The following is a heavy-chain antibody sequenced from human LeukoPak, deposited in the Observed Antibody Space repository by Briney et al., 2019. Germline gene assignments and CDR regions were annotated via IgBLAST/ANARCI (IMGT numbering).Heavy chain of an antibody. CDR2: INPNSGGT. Sequence: ASVKVSCKASGYTFTGYYMHWVRQAPGQGLEWMGRINPNSGGTNYAQKFQGRVTMTRDTSISTAYMELSSLRSEDTAVYYCARGYCSGGSCYSLYNYWGQGTLVTVSS. V-gene: IGHV1-2*06. CDR1: GYTFTGYY. CDR3: ARGYCSGGSCYSLYNY. J-gene: IGHJ4*02. D-gene: IGHD2-15*01.